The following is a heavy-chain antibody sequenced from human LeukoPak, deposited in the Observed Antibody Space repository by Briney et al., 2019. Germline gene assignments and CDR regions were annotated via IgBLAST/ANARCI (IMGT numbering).Heavy chain of an antibody. CDR3: ARVRGSGRRYYFDY. Sequence: GGSLRLSCAASGFTFSDYYMSWIRQAPGKGLEWVSYISSSGSTIYYAESVKGRFTISRDNAKNSLYLQMNSLRAEDTAVYYCARVRGSGRRYYFDYWGQGTLVTVSS. CDR1: GFTFSDYY. V-gene: IGHV3-11*04. D-gene: IGHD3-10*01. CDR2: ISSSGSTI. J-gene: IGHJ4*02.